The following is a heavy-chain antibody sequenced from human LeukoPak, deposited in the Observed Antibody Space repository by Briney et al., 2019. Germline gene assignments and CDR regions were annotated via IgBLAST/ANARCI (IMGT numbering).Heavy chain of an antibody. Sequence: SETLSLTCAVYGGSFSGYYWSWIRQPPGKGLEWIGEINHSGSTNYNPSLKSRVTISVDTSKNQFSLKLSSVTAADTAVYYCARATSMVRGVTVYYFDYWGQGTLVTVSS. J-gene: IGHJ4*02. D-gene: IGHD3-10*01. CDR1: GGSFSGYY. V-gene: IGHV4-34*01. CDR2: INHSGST. CDR3: ARATSMVRGVTVYYFDY.